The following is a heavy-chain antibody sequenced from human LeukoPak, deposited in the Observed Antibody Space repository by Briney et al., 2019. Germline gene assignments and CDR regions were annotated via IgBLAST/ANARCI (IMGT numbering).Heavy chain of an antibody. CDR1: GYSISSGYY. CDR3: ARENNDSSGYDI. Sequence: SETLSLTCTVSGYSISSGYYWGWIRQPPGKGLEWVGSIYHSGRTFYNPSLKSRVTISVDTSKNQFSLKLTSVTAADTAVYYCARENNDSSGYDIWGQGTLVTVSS. J-gene: IGHJ4*02. D-gene: IGHD3-22*01. CDR2: IYHSGRT. V-gene: IGHV4-38-2*02.